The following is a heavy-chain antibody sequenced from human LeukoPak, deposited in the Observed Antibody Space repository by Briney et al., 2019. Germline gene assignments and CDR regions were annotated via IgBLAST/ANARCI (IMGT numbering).Heavy chain of an antibody. Sequence: GGSLRLSCAASGFTFSSYGMHWVRQAPGKGLEWVAFIRYDGSNKYYADSVKGRFTISRDNSKNTLYLQMNSLRAEDTAVYYCAKANPGGFWSGYCPDYWGRGTLVTVSS. D-gene: IGHD3-3*01. CDR1: GFTFSSYG. V-gene: IGHV3-30*02. CDR3: AKANPGGFWSGYCPDY. CDR2: IRYDGSNK. J-gene: IGHJ4*02.